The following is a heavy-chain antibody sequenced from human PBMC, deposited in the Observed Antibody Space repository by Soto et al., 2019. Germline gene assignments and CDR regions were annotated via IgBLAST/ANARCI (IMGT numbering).Heavy chain of an antibody. D-gene: IGHD5-18*01. CDR3: ARGPPASAMAKFDY. J-gene: IGHJ4*02. CDR2: IIPFLGTE. V-gene: IGHV1-69*06. CDR1: GGSFSSYA. Sequence: QVQLVQSGAEVKKPGSSVKVSCKTSGGSFSSYAVSWVRQAPGQGLEWMGGIIPFLGTENYAQKFQGRVTITADTPPNTAYMELNSLRFEDTAVYYCARGPPASAMAKFDYWGQGTPVTVSS.